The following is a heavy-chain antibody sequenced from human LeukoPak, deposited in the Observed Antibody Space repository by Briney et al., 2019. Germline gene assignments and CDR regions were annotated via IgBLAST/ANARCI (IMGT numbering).Heavy chain of an antibody. V-gene: IGHV5-51*01. CDR1: GYSFTSYW. D-gene: IGHD3-10*02. J-gene: IGHJ3*02. CDR3: ARRVLSSPDEPAFDI. CDR2: IYPGDSDT. Sequence: GESLKISCKGSGYSFTSYWIGWVRQMPGKGLEWMGIIYPGDSDTRYSPSFQGQVTISADKSISTAYLQWSSLKASDTAMYYCARRVLSSPDEPAFDIWGRGTMVTVSS.